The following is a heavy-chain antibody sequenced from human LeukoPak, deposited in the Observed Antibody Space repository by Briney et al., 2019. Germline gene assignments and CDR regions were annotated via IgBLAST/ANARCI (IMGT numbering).Heavy chain of an antibody. Sequence: GGSLRLSCAASGFTFDDYSMNWVRQAPGKGLEWVSFISSSSSTMYYADSVKGRFTISRDNAKNSVYLQMNSLRAEDTAVYYCARDTIDCSSTSCLLGNWFDPWGQGTLVTVSS. CDR2: ISSSSSTM. CDR1: GFTFDDYS. V-gene: IGHV3-48*01. D-gene: IGHD2-2*01. J-gene: IGHJ5*02. CDR3: ARDTIDCSSTSCLLGNWFDP.